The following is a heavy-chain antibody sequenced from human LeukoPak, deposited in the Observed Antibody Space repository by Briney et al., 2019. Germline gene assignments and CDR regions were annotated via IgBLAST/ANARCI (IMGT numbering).Heavy chain of an antibody. CDR3: ARVGRVPMVRGTPFDY. Sequence: QPSETLSLTCTVSGGSISSYYWSWIRQPPGKGLEWIGYIYYSGSTNYNPSLKSRVTISVDTSKNQFSLKLSSVTAADTAAYYCARVGRVPMVRGTPFDYWGQGTPVTVSS. V-gene: IGHV4-59*01. J-gene: IGHJ4*02. CDR2: IYYSGST. D-gene: IGHD3-10*01. CDR1: GGSISSYY.